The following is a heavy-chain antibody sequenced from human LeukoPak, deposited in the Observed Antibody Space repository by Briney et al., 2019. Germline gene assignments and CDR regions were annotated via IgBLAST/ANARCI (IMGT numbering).Heavy chain of an antibody. D-gene: IGHD3-10*01. V-gene: IGHV3-33*01. Sequence: PGGSLRLSCAASGFTFSGYAMHWVRQAPGKGLEWVAVIWSDGTNKYYADSVKGRFTISRDNSKNTLYLQMNSLRAEDTAVYYCATNYGSENTDHYFDYWGQGTLVTVSS. CDR1: GFTFSGYA. CDR2: IWSDGTNK. J-gene: IGHJ4*02. CDR3: ATNYGSENTDHYFDY.